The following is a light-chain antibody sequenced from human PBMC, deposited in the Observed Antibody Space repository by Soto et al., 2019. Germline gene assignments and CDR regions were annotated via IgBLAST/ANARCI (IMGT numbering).Light chain of an antibody. V-gene: IGLV2-14*01. CDR2: DVS. Sequence: QSVLTQPASVSGSPGQSITISCTGTSSDIGVYNHVSWYQQHPGKAPKLMIYDVSNRPSGVSNRFSGSKSGNTASLTISGLQPEDEADYYCSSFTGTSTNYVFGTGTKVTVL. J-gene: IGLJ1*01. CDR3: SSFTGTSTNYV. CDR1: SSDIGVYNH.